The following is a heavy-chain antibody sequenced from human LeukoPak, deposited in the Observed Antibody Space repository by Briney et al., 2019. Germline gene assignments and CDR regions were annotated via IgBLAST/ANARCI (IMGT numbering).Heavy chain of an antibody. J-gene: IGHJ4*02. CDR1: GFTFSSYS. CDR3: ARDLRAVAHDFDC. V-gene: IGHV3-49*03. Sequence: GGSLRLSCAASGFTFSSYSMNWFRQAPGKGLEWVGFIRSKAYGGTAEYAASVKGRFTISRDDSENIAYVEMNSLKSEDTAVYYCARDLRAVAHDFDCWGQGTLVTVSS. D-gene: IGHD6-19*01. CDR2: IRSKAYGGTA.